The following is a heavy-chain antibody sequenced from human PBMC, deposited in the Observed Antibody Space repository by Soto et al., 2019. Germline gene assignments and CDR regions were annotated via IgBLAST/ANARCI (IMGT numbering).Heavy chain of an antibody. CDR2: IYNGGGT. J-gene: IGHJ4*02. D-gene: IGHD7-27*01. CDR3: ARGPSGDKVDS. CDR1: GGSISTVNYW. V-gene: IGHV4-30-4*01. Sequence: QVQLQESGPGLVKPSQTLSLTCTVSGGSISTVNYWWSWIRQSPDMGLEWIGHIYNGGGTYNNPSLVSRVTMSVDTSKNQLSLTLSSVSAADTAVYYCARGPSGDKVDSWGQGTLVTVTS.